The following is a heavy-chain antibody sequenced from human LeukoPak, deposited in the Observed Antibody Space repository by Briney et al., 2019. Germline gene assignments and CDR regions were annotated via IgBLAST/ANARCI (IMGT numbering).Heavy chain of an antibody. V-gene: IGHV4-39*07. Sequence: SETLSLTCSVSGDSISLSFYYWGWIRQPPGKALEWIGSVYYSGTTSYNPSLKSRVTISVDMSKNHFSLRLRSVTAADTAMYYCARDGGYGSGSYYYYYYYMDVWGKGTTVTVSS. CDR1: GDSISLSFYY. CDR3: ARDGGYGSGSYYYYYYYMDV. D-gene: IGHD3-10*01. J-gene: IGHJ6*03. CDR2: VYYSGTT.